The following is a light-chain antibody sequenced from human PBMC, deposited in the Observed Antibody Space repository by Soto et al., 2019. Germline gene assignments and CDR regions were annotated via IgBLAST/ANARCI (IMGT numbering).Light chain of an antibody. CDR1: QSVSSSY. J-gene: IGKJ1*01. CDR3: QQLGDSLWT. Sequence: EIVLTQSPGTLSLSPGERASLSCRASQSVSSSYLAWYQQKPGQAPRLLIFGASNRATGIPDRFSGSGSGTDFTLTITRLEPEXFAVYYCQQLGDSLWTFGQGTKVEIK. CDR2: GAS. V-gene: IGKV3-20*01.